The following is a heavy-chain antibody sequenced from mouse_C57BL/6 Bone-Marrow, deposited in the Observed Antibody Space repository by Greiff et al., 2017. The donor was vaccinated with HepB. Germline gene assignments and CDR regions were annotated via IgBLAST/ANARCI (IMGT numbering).Heavy chain of an antibody. CDR1: GYTFTTYP. J-gene: IGHJ4*01. Sequence: VKLMESGAELVKPGASVKMSCKASGYTFTTYPIEWMKQNHGKSLEWIGNFHPYNDDTKYNEKFKGKATLTVEKSSSTVYLELSRLTSDDSAVYYCAITTVYYYAMDYWGQGTSVTVSS. CDR2: FHPYNDDT. CDR3: AITTVYYYAMDY. V-gene: IGHV1-47*01. D-gene: IGHD1-1*01.